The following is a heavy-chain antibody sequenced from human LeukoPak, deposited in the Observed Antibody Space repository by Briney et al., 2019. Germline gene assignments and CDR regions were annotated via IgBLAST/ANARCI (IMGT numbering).Heavy chain of an antibody. V-gene: IGHV1-2*06. D-gene: IGHD3-22*01. CDR3: ARHRLKYYYDSSGYPDY. CDR1: GYTFTGYY. CDR2: INPNSGGT. Sequence: GASVKVSCKASGYTFTGYYMHWVRQAPGQGLERMGRINPNSGGTNYAQKFQGRVTMTRDTSISTAYMELSRLRSDDTAVYYCARHRLKYYYDSSGYPDYWGQGTLVTVSS. J-gene: IGHJ4*02.